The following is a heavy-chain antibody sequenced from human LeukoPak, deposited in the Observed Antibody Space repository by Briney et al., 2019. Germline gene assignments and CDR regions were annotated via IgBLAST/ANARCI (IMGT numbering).Heavy chain of an antibody. CDR3: ARDTRHRYCSSTSCYRGWFDP. Sequence: SVKVSCKASGGTFSSYAISWVRQAPGQGLEWMGGIIPIFGTANYAQKFQGRVTITADESTSTAYMELSSLRSEDTAVYYCARDTRHRYCSSTSCYRGWFDPWGQGTLVTVSS. D-gene: IGHD2-2*01. CDR2: IIPIFGTA. V-gene: IGHV1-69*13. J-gene: IGHJ5*02. CDR1: GGTFSSYA.